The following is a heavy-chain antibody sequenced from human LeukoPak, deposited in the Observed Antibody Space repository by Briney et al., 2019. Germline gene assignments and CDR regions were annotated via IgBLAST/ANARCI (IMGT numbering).Heavy chain of an antibody. D-gene: IGHD3-10*01. CDR2: INHSGST. CDR1: GGSFSGYY. V-gene: IGHV4-34*01. J-gene: IGHJ3*02. Sequence: SETLSLTCAVYGGSFSGYYWSWIRQPPGKGLEWMGEINHSGSTNYNPSLKSRVTISVDTSKNQFSLKLSSVTAADTAVYYCARGGLLWFGERRTFDIRGQGTMVTVSS. CDR3: ARGGLLWFGERRTFDI.